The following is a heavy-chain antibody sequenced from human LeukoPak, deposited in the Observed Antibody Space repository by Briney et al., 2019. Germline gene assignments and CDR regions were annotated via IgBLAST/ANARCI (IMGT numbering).Heavy chain of an antibody. Sequence: ASVKVSCKASGYTFTSYAMHWVRQAPGQRLEWMGWINAGNGNTKYSQEFQGRVTITRDTSASTAYMELSSLRSEDRAVYYCARASDRRAKSYSQHWGEGTLVTASS. CDR3: ARASDRRAKSYSQH. D-gene: IGHD3-16*02. J-gene: IGHJ1*01. V-gene: IGHV1-3*03. CDR1: GYTFTSYA. CDR2: INAGNGNT.